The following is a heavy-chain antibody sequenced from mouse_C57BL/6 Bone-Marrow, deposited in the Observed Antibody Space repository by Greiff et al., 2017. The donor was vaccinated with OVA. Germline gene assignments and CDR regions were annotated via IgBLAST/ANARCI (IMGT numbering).Heavy chain of an antibody. D-gene: IGHD2-4*01. CDR2: FYPGSGSI. CDR3: ARHEDDGFYYDYGAWFAY. V-gene: IGHV1-62-2*01. J-gene: IGHJ3*01. CDR1: GYTFTEYT. Sequence: VQLQQSGAELVKPGASVKLSCKASGYTFTEYTIHWVKQRSGQGLEWIGWFYPGSGSIKYNEKFKDKATLTADKSSSTVYMELSRLTSEDSAVYFCARHEDDGFYYDYGAWFAYWGQGTLVTVSA.